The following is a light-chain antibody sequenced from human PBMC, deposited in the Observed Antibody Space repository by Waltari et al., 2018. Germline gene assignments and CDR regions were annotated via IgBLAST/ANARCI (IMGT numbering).Light chain of an antibody. J-gene: IGKJ2*03. CDR2: KAS. V-gene: IGKV1-6*01. Sequence: IQMTQSPSSLSASVGDRVTITCQASQAISNNLAWYQQKPGKVPNLLIHKASILQGGVPSRFSGSGSGTDFTLTISSLQPEDFATYFCQHGYDSPFSFGQRTKVEIK. CDR1: QAISNN. CDR3: QHGYDSPFS.